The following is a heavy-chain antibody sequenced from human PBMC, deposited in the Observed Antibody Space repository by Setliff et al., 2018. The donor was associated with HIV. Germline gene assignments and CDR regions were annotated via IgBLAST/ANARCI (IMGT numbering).Heavy chain of an antibody. CDR1: GGPLSAHH. CDR3: ARVGTTVTTRETYKWFDP. J-gene: IGHJ5*02. D-gene: IGHD4-17*01. V-gene: IGHV4-34*01. CDR2: INHSGSS. Sequence: SETLCLTCAFYGGPLSAHHWGWIRQSPGKGLEWIGEINHSGSSKYNPSLKSRVTMSVDTSKNQFSLKLSSVTAADSAVYYCARVGTTVTTRETYKWFDPWGQGTQVT.